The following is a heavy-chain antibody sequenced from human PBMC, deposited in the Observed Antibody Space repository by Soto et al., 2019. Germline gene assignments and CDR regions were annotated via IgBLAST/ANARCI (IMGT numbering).Heavy chain of an antibody. J-gene: IGHJ5*02. CDR2: IYHSGST. CDR3: ARVPDR. V-gene: IGHV4-30-2*01. CDR1: GGSISSGGYS. Sequence: QLQLQESGSGLGKPSQTLSLTCAVSGGSISSGGYSWSWIRQPPGKGLEWIGYIYHSGSTYYNPSLKSRVTISVDRSKNQFSLKLRSVTAADTAVYYCARVPDRWGQGTLVTVSS. D-gene: IGHD2-2*01.